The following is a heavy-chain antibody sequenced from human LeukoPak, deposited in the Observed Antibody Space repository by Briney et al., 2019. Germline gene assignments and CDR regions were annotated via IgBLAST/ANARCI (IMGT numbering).Heavy chain of an antibody. Sequence: AGGSLRLSCAASGFTFSSYGMHWVRQAPGKGLEWVAVIWYDGSNKYYAGSVKGRFTISRDNSKNTLYLQMNSLRAEDTAVYYCATSSSLTQGGFDYWGQGTLVTVSS. CDR2: IWYDGSNK. CDR3: ATSSSLTQGGFDY. V-gene: IGHV3-33*01. D-gene: IGHD6-6*01. J-gene: IGHJ4*02. CDR1: GFTFSSYG.